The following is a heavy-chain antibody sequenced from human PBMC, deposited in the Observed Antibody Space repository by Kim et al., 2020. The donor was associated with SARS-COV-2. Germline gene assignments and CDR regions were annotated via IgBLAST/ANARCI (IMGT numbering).Heavy chain of an antibody. CDR3: ARDSPVTPQEYFQH. J-gene: IGHJ1*01. D-gene: IGHD4-4*01. V-gene: IGHV1-18*01. Sequence: AQKLQGRVTMTTDTSTSTAYMELRSLRSDDTAVYYCARDSPVTPQEYFQHWGQGTLVTVSS.